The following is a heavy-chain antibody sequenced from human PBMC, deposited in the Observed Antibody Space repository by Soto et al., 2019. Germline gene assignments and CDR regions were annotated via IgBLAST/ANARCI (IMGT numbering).Heavy chain of an antibody. CDR2: ISGYNGDT. V-gene: IGHV1-18*01. D-gene: IGHD2-8*01. CDR1: GYTFTRYG. CDR3: AKNGQPPYYYYCLDV. J-gene: IGHJ6*02. Sequence: QGHLVQSGAEVKKPGTSVKVSCKASGYTFTRYGISWVRQAPGQGLEWMGWISGYNGDTNYAQNLQGRVTMTIDTSTSTDYMELRSLTSDDTAVYYCAKNGQPPYYYYCLDVWGHGTTVTVSS.